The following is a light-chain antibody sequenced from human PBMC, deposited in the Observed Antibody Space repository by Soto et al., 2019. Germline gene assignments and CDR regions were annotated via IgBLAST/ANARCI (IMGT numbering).Light chain of an antibody. CDR1: HYISST. J-gene: IGKJ5*01. Sequence: EILLTQSPATLSVSPGERVTLSCRASHYISSTLAWYQQKPDQAPRLLVYDTSTRATGIPTRFSGSGSGTEFTLAISSLQSEDFAVYYCQQYNKWPITFGQGTRLEVK. CDR3: QQYNKWPIT. CDR2: DTS. V-gene: IGKV3-15*01.